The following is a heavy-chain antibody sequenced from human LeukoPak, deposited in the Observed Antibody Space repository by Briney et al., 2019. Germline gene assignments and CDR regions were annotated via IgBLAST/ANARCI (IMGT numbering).Heavy chain of an antibody. Sequence: ASVKVSFKASGYTFTSYGISWVRQAPGQGLEWMGWISSYNGNTNYAQKFQGRVTTTRDTSISTAYMELSRLRSDDTAVYYCARDAAQYSSGCYPDYWGQGTLVTVSS. D-gene: IGHD6-19*01. CDR2: ISSYNGNT. V-gene: IGHV1-18*01. CDR3: ARDAAQYSSGCYPDY. J-gene: IGHJ4*02. CDR1: GYTFTSYG.